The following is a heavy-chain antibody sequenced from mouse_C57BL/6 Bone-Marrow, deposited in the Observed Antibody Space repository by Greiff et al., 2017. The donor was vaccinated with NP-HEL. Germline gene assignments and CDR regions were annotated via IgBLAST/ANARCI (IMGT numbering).Heavy chain of an antibody. D-gene: IGHD2-1*01. CDR2: IWSGGST. J-gene: IGHJ4*01. V-gene: IGHV2-2*01. CDR3: ASPIYYGNGGYAMDY. Sequence: QVHVKQSGPGLVQPSQSLSITCTVSGFSLTSYGVHWVRQSPGKGLEWLGVIWSGGSTDYNAAFISRLSISKDNSKSQVFFKMNSLQADDTAIYYCASPIYYGNGGYAMDYWGQGTSVTVSS. CDR1: GFSLTSYG.